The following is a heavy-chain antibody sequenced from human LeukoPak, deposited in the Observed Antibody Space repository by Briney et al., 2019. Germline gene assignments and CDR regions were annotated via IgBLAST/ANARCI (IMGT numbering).Heavy chain of an antibody. Sequence: PGGSLRLSCAASGFTFSTYGMHWVRQAPGKGLEWVAVISYDGTNKYYADSVKGRFTISRDNSKNTLYLQMNSLRAEDTAVYYCAKEFSGSSLPYFDYWGQGTLVTVSP. D-gene: IGHD1-26*01. CDR3: AKEFSGSSLPYFDY. CDR1: GFTFSTYG. V-gene: IGHV3-30*18. CDR2: ISYDGTNK. J-gene: IGHJ4*02.